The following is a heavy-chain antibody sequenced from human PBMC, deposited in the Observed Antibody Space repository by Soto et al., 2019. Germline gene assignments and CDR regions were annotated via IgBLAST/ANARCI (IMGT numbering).Heavy chain of an antibody. J-gene: IGHJ4*02. CDR3: TIEGAYPGPHFDY. V-gene: IGHV3-72*01. Sequence: QPGGSLRLSCAASGFTFSDRYMDWVRQAPGKGLEWVGRTKNKANSYTTEYAASVKCRFTISRDYSRDSVYLQMNSLKTDDTAVYYCTIEGAYPGPHFDYWGQGTLFTVSS. CDR1: GFTFSDRY. D-gene: IGHD3-16*01. CDR2: TKNKANSYTT.